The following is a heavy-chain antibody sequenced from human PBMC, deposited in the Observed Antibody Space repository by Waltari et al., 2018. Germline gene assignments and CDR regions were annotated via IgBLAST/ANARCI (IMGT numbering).Heavy chain of an antibody. CDR1: GFTFSSYA. D-gene: IGHD2-8*01. CDR3: ATKPSLLMTNWFDP. V-gene: IGHV3-23*01. Sequence: EVQLLESGGGLVQPGGSLRLSCAASGFTFSSYAMSWVRQAPGKGLEGVSAISGSGGSTYYADSVKGRFTISRDNSKNTLYLQMNSLRAEDTAVYYCATKPSLLMTNWFDPWGQGTLVTVSS. J-gene: IGHJ5*02. CDR2: ISGSGGST.